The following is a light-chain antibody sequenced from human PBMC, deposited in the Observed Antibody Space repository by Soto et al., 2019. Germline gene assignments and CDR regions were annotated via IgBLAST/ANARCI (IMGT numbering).Light chain of an antibody. Sequence: IVLTQSPATLSLSPGERATLSCRASQSVSSYLAWYQQKPGQAPRLLIYDASNRATGIPARFSGSGSGTDFTLTISSLEPEDFALYYCQHYGGSPITFGQGTRLEIK. CDR2: DAS. CDR1: QSVSSY. V-gene: IGKV3-11*01. CDR3: QHYGGSPIT. J-gene: IGKJ5*01.